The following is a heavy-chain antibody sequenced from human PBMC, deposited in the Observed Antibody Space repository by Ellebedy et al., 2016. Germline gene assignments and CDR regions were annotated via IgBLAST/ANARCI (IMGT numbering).Heavy chain of an antibody. J-gene: IGHJ4*02. D-gene: IGHD1-14*01. CDR2: IFHSGYT. CDR3: ARVTGTTWNYFDS. V-gene: IGHV4-38-2*02. Sequence: SETLSLTCTVSGSSIRTYYYWGWVRQPPGKGLEWIAIIFHSGYTYYNPSLRSRVTLSVDTSNNQFSLNLSSVTAADTAVYFCARVTGTTWNYFDSWGQGHLVTVSS. CDR1: GSSIRTYYY.